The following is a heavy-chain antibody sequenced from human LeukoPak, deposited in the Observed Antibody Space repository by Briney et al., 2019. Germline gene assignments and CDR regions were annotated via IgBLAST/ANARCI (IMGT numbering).Heavy chain of an antibody. J-gene: IGHJ3*02. Sequence: PGGSLRLSCAASGFTFSDYYMSWIRQAPGKGLEWVANIKQDGSEKYYVDSVKGRFTISRDNAKNSLYLQMNSLRAEDTAVYYCAREVPPYYYGSGSSSGAFDIWGQGTMVTVSS. CDR3: AREVPPYYYGSGSSSGAFDI. CDR1: GFTFSDYY. V-gene: IGHV3-7*01. D-gene: IGHD3-10*01. CDR2: IKQDGSEK.